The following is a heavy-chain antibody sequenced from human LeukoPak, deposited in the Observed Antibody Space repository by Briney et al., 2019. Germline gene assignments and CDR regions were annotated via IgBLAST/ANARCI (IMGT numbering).Heavy chain of an antibody. CDR1: GGSISSGSYY. D-gene: IGHD5-18*01. V-gene: IGHV4-61*02. Sequence: SQTLSLTCTVSGGSISSGSYYWSWIRQPAGKGPEWIGRIYTSGSTNYNPSLKSRVTISVDTSKNQFSLKLSSVTAADTAVYYCGREGGGIGYSYGLVDWGQGTLVTVSS. J-gene: IGHJ4*02. CDR3: GREGGGIGYSYGLVD. CDR2: IYTSGST.